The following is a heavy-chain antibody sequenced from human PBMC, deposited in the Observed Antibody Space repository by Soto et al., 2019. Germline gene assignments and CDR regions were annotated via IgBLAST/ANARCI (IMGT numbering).Heavy chain of an antibody. V-gene: IGHV4-34*01. CDR3: ARAFTGGSLDHYYYYMDV. J-gene: IGHJ6*03. CDR1: GGSFSGYY. Sequence: SETLSLTCAVYGGSFSGYYWSWIRQPPGKGLEWIGEINHSGSTNYNPSLKSRVTISVDTSKNQFSLKLSSVTAADTAVYYCARAFTGGSLDHYYYYMDVWGKGTTVTVSS. CDR2: INHSGST. D-gene: IGHD3-16*01.